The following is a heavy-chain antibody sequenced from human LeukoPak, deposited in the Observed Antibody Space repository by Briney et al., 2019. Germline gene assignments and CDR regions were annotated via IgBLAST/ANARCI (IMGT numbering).Heavy chain of an antibody. CDR2: ISPSGGST. CDR3: ARVGYDYVWGSYRSPYFDY. Sequence: ASVKVSCKAFGYTFTSNYMHWVRQAPGQGPEWMGVISPSGGSTTYAQKFQGRVTLTRDMSTSTDYLELSSLRSEDTAVYYCARVGYDYVWGSYRSPYFDYWGQGTLVTVSS. D-gene: IGHD3-16*02. V-gene: IGHV1-46*01. CDR1: GYTFTSNY. J-gene: IGHJ4*02.